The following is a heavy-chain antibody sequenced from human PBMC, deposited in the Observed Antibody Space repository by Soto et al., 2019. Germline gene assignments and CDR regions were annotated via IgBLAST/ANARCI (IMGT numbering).Heavy chain of an antibody. Sequence: PGGSLRLSCAASGFTFSSYGMHWVRQAPGKGLEWVAVIWYDGSNKYYADSVKGRFTISRDNSKNTLYLQMNSLRAEDTAVYYCARDSNYYDSSGYYTALDYWGQGTLVTVS. CDR2: IWYDGSNK. V-gene: IGHV3-33*01. CDR1: GFTFSSYG. D-gene: IGHD3-22*01. J-gene: IGHJ4*02. CDR3: ARDSNYYDSSGYYTALDY.